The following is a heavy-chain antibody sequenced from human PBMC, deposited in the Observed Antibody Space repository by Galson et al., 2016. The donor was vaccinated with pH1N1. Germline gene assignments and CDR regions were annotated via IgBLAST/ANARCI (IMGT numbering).Heavy chain of an antibody. D-gene: IGHD3-10*01. V-gene: IGHV3-11*04. CDR1: GFTFSDYY. Sequence: SLRLSCAASGFTFSDYYMSWIRQAPGKGLEWISHISSSGSSINYADSVKGRFTISRDNAKNSLYLQMNSLRVEDTAMYYRVREGSFGTYCDYWGQGTLVTVSS. J-gene: IGHJ4*02. CDR2: ISSSGSSI. CDR3: VREGSFGTYCDY.